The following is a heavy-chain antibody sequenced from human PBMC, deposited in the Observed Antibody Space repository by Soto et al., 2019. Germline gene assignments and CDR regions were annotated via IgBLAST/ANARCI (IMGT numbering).Heavy chain of an antibody. D-gene: IGHD3-9*01. CDR2: ITGSSSYI. CDR1: GFIFSSHN. Sequence: DVQLVESGGGLVKPGGSLRLSCAASGFIFSSHNMNWVRQAPGKGLEWVSSITGSSSYIFYADSVKGRFTISRDNAKNTVYLRVNSLRAEDTGVYYCARLVASETGYGMDVWGQGTTVTVSS. CDR3: ARLVASETGYGMDV. J-gene: IGHJ6*02. V-gene: IGHV3-21*06.